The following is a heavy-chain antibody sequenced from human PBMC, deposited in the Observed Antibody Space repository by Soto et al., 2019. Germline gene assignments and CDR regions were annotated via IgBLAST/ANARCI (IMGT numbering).Heavy chain of an antibody. CDR3: ARDVCGGSCYEPGRFDY. Sequence: GGSLRLSCAASGFTVSSNYMSWVRQAPGKGLEWVSVIYSGGSTYYADSVKGRFTISRDNSKNTLYLQMNSLRAEDTAVYYCARDVCGGSCYEPGRFDYWGQGTLVTVSS. J-gene: IGHJ4*02. V-gene: IGHV3-53*01. CDR2: IYSGGST. D-gene: IGHD2-15*01. CDR1: GFTVSSNY.